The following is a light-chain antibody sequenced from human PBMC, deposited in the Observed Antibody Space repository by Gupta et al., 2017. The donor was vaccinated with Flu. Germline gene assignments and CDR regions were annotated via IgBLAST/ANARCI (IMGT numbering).Light chain of an antibody. CDR1: QSVSSN. Sequence: EIVMTQSPATLSVSPGERATLSCRASQSVSSNLAWYQQKPGQAPRLLIYGASTRATGIPARFSGSGSGTEFTLTISSLQSEGFAVYYCQQYNNWPPELTFGGGTKVEIK. V-gene: IGKV3D-15*01. J-gene: IGKJ4*01. CDR2: GAS. CDR3: QQYNNWPPELT.